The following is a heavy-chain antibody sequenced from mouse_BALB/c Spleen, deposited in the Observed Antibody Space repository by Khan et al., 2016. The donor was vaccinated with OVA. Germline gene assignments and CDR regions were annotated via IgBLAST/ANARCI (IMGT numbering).Heavy chain of an antibody. V-gene: IGHV1-4*01. CDR2: INPSNGYT. Sequence: QVQLQQSGAELARPGASVKMSCKASGYTFTSYRIHWIKKRPGQGLEWIGYINPSNGYTNYNQMFKDKATLTKDKSSTTAYLQLSSLTSDDSAVYNCVRDGAYHRNDGWFAYWGQGTLVTVSA. CDR1: GYTFTSYR. CDR3: VRDGAYHRNDGWFAY. D-gene: IGHD2-14*01. J-gene: IGHJ3*01.